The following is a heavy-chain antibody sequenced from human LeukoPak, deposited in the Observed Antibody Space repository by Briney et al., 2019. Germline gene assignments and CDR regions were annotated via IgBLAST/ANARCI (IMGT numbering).Heavy chain of an antibody. CDR3: ARDPRGPTGYDSSGRDTFDY. CDR2: IFYDGSMQ. CDR1: GFIFSSYG. Sequence: GGSLRLSCAASGFIFSSYGMHWVRQAPGKVLEWVAVIFYDGSMQYYADSVKGRFTISRDNSRSTLYLQMNSLRPEDTSLYYCARDPRGPTGYDSSGRDTFDYWGQGTLVTVSS. J-gene: IGHJ4*02. V-gene: IGHV3-30*03. D-gene: IGHD3-22*01.